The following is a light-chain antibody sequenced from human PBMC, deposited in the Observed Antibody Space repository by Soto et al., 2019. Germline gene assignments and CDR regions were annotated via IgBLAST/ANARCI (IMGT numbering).Light chain of an antibody. CDR2: DAS. J-gene: IGKJ1*01. V-gene: IGKV3-11*01. CDR3: QHYNSYSEA. Sequence: EIVLTQSPATLSLSPGERATLSCRASQSVTTFLAWYQQKPDQAPRLLIYDASTRATGIPARFSGSGSGTDFTLTISSLEPEDFATYYCQHYNSYSEAFGQGTKVELK. CDR1: QSVTTF.